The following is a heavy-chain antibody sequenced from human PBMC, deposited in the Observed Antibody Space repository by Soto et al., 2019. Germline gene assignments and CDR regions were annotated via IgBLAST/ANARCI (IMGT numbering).Heavy chain of an antibody. D-gene: IGHD3-3*01. J-gene: IGHJ6*02. CDR2: IYYTGST. V-gene: IGHV4-61*01. Sequence: PETLSLSSTVSSRSVSGESPYSGWIRPTPGKGLEWIGYIYYTGSTNYNPSLKGRVTMSVDTSRDQVSLRLRSVTRADTAVYYCARDQYDFRSGSYYYAMEVWRQGTKVTVSS. CDR1: SRSVSGESPY. CDR3: ARDQYDFRSGSYYYAMEV.